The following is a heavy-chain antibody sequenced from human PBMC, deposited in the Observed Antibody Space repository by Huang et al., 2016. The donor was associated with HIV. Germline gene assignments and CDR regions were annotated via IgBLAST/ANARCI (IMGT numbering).Heavy chain of an antibody. CDR3: AKDRTYTFGRHFDY. CDR1: GFTFGSCG. D-gene: IGHD3-3*01. Sequence: QVQLVESGGGVVQPGGSLRLSCTASGFTFGSCGIHWVRQAPGKGLEWVAFIRYDGNNYYYADSVRGRFTISRDNSKDTLYLQMNRLRPDDSAVYYCAKDRTYTFGRHFDYWGRGTLVTVSS. J-gene: IGHJ4*02. CDR2: IRYDGNNY. V-gene: IGHV3-30*02.